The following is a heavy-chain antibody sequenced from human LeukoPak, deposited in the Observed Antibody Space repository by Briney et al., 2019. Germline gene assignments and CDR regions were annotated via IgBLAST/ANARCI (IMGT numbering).Heavy chain of an antibody. CDR2: IYYSGST. Sequence: SKTLSLTCTVSGGSISSYYWSWIRQPPGKGLEWIGYIYYSGSTNYNPSLKSRVTISVDTSKNQFSLKLSSVTAADTAVYYCARTEELLLLDYWGQGTLVTVSS. V-gene: IGHV4-59*01. J-gene: IGHJ4*02. CDR1: GGSISSYY. D-gene: IGHD1-26*01. CDR3: ARTEELLLLDY.